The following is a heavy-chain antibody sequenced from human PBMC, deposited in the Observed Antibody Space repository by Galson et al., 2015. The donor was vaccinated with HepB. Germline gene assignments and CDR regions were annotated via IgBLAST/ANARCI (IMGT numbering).Heavy chain of an antibody. CDR2: IYHSGST. CDR3: ARVLFTYYGSGSSIDY. J-gene: IGHJ4*02. D-gene: IGHD3-10*01. CDR1: GYSISSGYY. V-gene: IGHV4-38-2*02. Sequence: TLSLTCTVSGYSISSGYYWGWIRQPPGKGLEWIGSIYHSGSTYYNPSLKSRVTISVDTSKNQFSLKLSSVTAADTAVYYCARVLFTYYGSGSSIDYWGQGTLVTVSS.